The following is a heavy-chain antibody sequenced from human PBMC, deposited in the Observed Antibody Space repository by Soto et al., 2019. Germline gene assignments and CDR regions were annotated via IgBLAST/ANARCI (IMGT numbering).Heavy chain of an antibody. J-gene: IGHJ6*02. CDR1: GFTLSSYD. CDR2: IGSGGDT. D-gene: IGHD3-9*01. Sequence: EVQLVESGGGLVQPGGSLRLSCAASGFTLSSYDIHWVRQATGEGLAWVSGIGSGGDTHYADSVKGRFIISREDGKNSLYLQRNKLGGGDTAVYYCTRKTPPTGMEVWGQGATVTVSS. CDR3: TRKTPPTGMEV. V-gene: IGHV3-13*01.